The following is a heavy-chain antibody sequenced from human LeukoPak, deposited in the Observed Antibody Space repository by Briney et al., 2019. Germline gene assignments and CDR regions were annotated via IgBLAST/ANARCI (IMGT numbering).Heavy chain of an antibody. CDR3: ARITYDFWSGYYMPDDP. Sequence: PGGSLRLSCAASGFTFSSYWMHWVRQAPGKGLEWVAVISYDGSNKYYADSVKGRFTISRDNSKNTLYLQMNSLRAEDTAVYYCARITYDFWSGYYMPDDPWGQGTLVTVSS. D-gene: IGHD3-3*01. CDR1: GFTFSSYW. J-gene: IGHJ5*02. CDR2: ISYDGSNK. V-gene: IGHV3-30-3*01.